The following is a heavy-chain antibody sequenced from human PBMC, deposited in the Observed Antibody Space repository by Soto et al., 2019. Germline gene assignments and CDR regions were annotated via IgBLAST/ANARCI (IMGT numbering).Heavy chain of an antibody. CDR1: GFTFSSYG. V-gene: IGHV3-30*03. J-gene: IGHJ6*02. CDR2: ISYDGSNK. Sequence: QVQLVESGGGVVQPGRSLRLSCAASGFTFSSYGMHWVRQAPGKGLEWVAVISYDGSNKYYADSVKGRFTISRDNSKNTLYLQMNRLRAEDTAVYHCAYPGRDSGYNPYYYYGMDVWGQGTTVTVSS. D-gene: IGHD5-12*01. CDR3: AYPGRDSGYNPYYYYGMDV.